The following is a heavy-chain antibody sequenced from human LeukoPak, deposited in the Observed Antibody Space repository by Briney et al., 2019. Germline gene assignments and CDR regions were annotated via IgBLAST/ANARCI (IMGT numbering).Heavy chain of an antibody. V-gene: IGHV3-49*04. Sequence: GRSLRLSCTASGFTFGVYAMSWVREAPGKGLEWVGFIRSKAYGGTTEYAASVKGRFTISRDDSKSIAYLQMNSLKTEDTAVYYCTGNPNLYDYALDYWGQGTLVTVSS. CDR3: TGNPNLYDYALDY. CDR2: IRSKAYGGTT. D-gene: IGHD3-16*01. J-gene: IGHJ4*02. CDR1: GFTFGVYA.